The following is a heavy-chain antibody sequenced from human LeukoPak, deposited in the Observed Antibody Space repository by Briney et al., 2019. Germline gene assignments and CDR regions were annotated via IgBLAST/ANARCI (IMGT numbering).Heavy chain of an antibody. CDR2: ISGSGGST. CDR1: GFTFSSYA. V-gene: IGHV3-23*01. CDR3: ARLRAAGLYYYYYYMDV. J-gene: IGHJ6*03. Sequence: GGSLRLSCAASGFTFSSYAMSWVRQAPGKGLGWVSAISGSGGSTYYADSGKGRFTISRDNFKNTLYLQMTSLRAEDTGVYYCARLRAAGLYYYYYYMDVWGKGTTVTVSS. D-gene: IGHD2-15*01.